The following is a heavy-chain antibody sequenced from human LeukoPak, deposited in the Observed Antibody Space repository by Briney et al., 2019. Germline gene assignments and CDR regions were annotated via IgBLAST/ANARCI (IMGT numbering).Heavy chain of an antibody. D-gene: IGHD3-22*01. CDR3: AKNYDSSGYTTFAY. Sequence: SETLSLTCTVSGGSISSYYWSWIRQPPGKGLEWIGYIYYSGSTNYNPSLKSRVTISRDTSKNQFSLKLSSVTAADTAVYYCAKNYDSSGYTTFAYWGRGTLVTVSS. CDR2: IYYSGST. J-gene: IGHJ4*02. V-gene: IGHV4-59*01. CDR1: GGSISSYY.